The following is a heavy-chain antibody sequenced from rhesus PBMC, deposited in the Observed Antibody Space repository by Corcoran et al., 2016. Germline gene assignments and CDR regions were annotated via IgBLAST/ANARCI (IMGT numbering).Heavy chain of an antibody. CDR3: ARANSGYYLDY. CDR2: ISGGVGSP. J-gene: IGHJ4*01. D-gene: IGHD3-28*01. CDR1: GGSIPSNW. V-gene: IGHV4-173*01. Sequence: QLQLQESGPGLVKPSETLSLTCAVSGGSIPSNWWTWIRQPPGKGLECIGHISGGVGSPTSRPSLKSRDTISTDTAKNQIYLRLIAVTAADTAVYYCARANSGYYLDYWGQGVLVTVSS.